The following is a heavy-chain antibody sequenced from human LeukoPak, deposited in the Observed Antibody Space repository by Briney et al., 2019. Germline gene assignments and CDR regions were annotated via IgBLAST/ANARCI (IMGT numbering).Heavy chain of an antibody. J-gene: IGHJ5*02. D-gene: IGHD5-12*01. CDR2: IIPIFGTA. CDR1: GGTFSSYA. CDR3: ARSDIVATITDWFDP. Sequence: SVKVSCKASGGTFSSYAISWVRQAPGQGLEWMGRIIPIFGTANYAQKFQGRVTITTDESTSTAYMELSSLRSEDTAVYYCARSDIVATITDWFDPWGQGTLVTVSP. V-gene: IGHV1-69*05.